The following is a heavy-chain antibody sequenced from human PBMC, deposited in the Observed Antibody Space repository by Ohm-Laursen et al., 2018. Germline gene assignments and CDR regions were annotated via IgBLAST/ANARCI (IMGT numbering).Heavy chain of an antibody. CDR2: INHSGST. Sequence: GTLSLTCAVYGGSFSGYYWSWIRQPPGKGLEWIGEINHSGSTNYNPSLKSRVTLSADSSNSQFSLRLTSVTAADTAIYYCARGSGYFKLDVWGQGTTVTVSS. V-gene: IGHV4-34*01. CDR1: GGSFSGYY. CDR3: ARGSGYFKLDV. J-gene: IGHJ6*02. D-gene: IGHD5-12*01.